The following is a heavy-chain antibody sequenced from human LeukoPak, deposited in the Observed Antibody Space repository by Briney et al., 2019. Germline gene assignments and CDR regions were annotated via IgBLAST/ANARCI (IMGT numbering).Heavy chain of an antibody. D-gene: IGHD3-3*02. Sequence: PSETLSLTCTVSGGSIGSYYWNWIRQPPGKGLEYIGYIYYSGSANYNPSLKSRATISLDTSKNQFSLHLTSVTAADTAVYYCARQLAGLAPPGFIDSWGQGTLVTVSS. V-gene: IGHV4-59*08. CDR3: ARQLAGLAPPGFIDS. CDR1: GGSIGSYY. CDR2: IYYSGSA. J-gene: IGHJ4*02.